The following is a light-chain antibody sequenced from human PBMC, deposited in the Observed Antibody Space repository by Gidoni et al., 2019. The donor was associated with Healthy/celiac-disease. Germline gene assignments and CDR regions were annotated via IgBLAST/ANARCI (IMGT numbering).Light chain of an antibody. CDR2: WAS. CDR3: QQYYSTPIT. V-gene: IGKV4-1*01. CDR1: QSVLYSSNNKNY. J-gene: IGKJ3*01. Sequence: DIVMTQSPDSLAVSLGERATINCQSSQSVLYSSNNKNYLAWYQQKPGQPPKLLIYWASTRESGVPDRFSGSGFGTDFTLTISSLQAEDVAVYYCQQYYSTPITFGPGTKVDIK.